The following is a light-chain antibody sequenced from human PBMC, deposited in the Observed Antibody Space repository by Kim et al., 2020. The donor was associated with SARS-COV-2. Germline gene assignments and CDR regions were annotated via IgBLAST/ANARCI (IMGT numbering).Light chain of an antibody. CDR3: QTWDTGIHV. CDR2: VNSDGSH. J-gene: IGLJ1*01. CDR1: SGHTSYA. Sequence: QPVLTQSPSASASLGASVKLTCTLSSGHTSYAIGWHQQQPEKGPRFLMKVNSDGSHYKGDGIPDRFSGSSSGAERYLTISSLQSEDEADYYCQTWDTGIHVFGPGTKVTVL. V-gene: IGLV4-69*01.